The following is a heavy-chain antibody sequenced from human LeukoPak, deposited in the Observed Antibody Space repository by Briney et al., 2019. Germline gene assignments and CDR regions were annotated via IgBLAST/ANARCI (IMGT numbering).Heavy chain of an antibody. CDR2: IIPIFGTA. CDR3: ARGTRLLWFGESYYYMDV. Sequence: SVKVSCKASGCTFSSYAISWVRQAPGQGLEWMGGIIPIFGTANYAQKFQGRVTITADESTSTAYMELSSLRSEDTAVYYCARGTRLLWFGESYYYMDVWGKGTTVTISS. V-gene: IGHV1-69*13. CDR1: GCTFSSYA. D-gene: IGHD3-10*01. J-gene: IGHJ6*03.